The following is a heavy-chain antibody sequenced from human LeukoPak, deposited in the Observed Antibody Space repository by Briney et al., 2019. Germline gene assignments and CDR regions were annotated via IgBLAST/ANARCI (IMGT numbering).Heavy chain of an antibody. V-gene: IGHV3-74*01. J-gene: IGHJ3*01. CDR2: INPHGTTT. D-gene: IGHD2-2*01. CDR1: GFTFGNDF. Sequence: GSLRLSCAASGFTFGNDFMHWCLQAPRKDRLWLSRINPHGTTTYHAESVKGRVTVSRDNADNAFSLKLNNLRAEDTALYYCXXGXSMTXNDFDLWGQGTPVTVSS. CDR3: XXGXSMTXNDFDL.